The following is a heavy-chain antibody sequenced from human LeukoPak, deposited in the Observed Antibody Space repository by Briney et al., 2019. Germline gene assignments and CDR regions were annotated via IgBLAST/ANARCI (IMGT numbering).Heavy chain of an antibody. CDR3: ARDFSGYDYDWFDP. Sequence: SETLSLTCTVSGGSISSGGYYWIWIRQHPGKGREWIGYFCYSGSAYYNPSLKSRGNISGDTSENQFSLKLSSVTAADTAVYYCARDFSGYDYDWFDPWGQGTLVTVSS. CDR1: GGSISSGGYY. J-gene: IGHJ5*02. D-gene: IGHD5-12*01. CDR2: FCYSGSA. V-gene: IGHV4-31*03.